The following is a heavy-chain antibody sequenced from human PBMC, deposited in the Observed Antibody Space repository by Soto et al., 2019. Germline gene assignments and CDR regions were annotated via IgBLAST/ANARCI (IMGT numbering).Heavy chain of an antibody. D-gene: IGHD5-12*01. V-gene: IGHV1-69*02. CDR3: ARADVYGGYDSPFDY. CDR1: GGTFSSYT. J-gene: IGHJ4*02. Sequence: QVQLVQSGAEVKKPGSSVKVSCKASGGTFSSYTISWVRQAPGQGLEWMGRIIPILGIANYAQKFQGRVTITADTSSSTAYIELSSLRSEDTAVYYCARADVYGGYDSPFDYWGQGTLVTVSA. CDR2: IIPILGIA.